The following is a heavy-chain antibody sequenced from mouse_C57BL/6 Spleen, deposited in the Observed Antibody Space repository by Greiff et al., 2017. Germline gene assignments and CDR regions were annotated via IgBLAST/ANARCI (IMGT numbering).Heavy chain of an antibody. Sequence: VQLQQSGAELVRPGASVKLSCKASGYTFTDYYINWVKQRPGQGLEWIARIYPGSGNTYYNEKFKGKATLTAEKSSSTAYMQLSRLTSEDSAVYFCARGANWGAMDYWGQGTSVTVSS. CDR2: IYPGSGNT. CDR3: ARGANWGAMDY. D-gene: IGHD4-1*01. J-gene: IGHJ4*01. V-gene: IGHV1-76*01. CDR1: GYTFTDYY.